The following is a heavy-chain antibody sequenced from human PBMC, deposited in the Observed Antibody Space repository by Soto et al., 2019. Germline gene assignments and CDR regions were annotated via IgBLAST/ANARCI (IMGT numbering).Heavy chain of an antibody. CDR3: ARDAVAGTNYYYGMDV. CDR1: GGTFSSYA. D-gene: IGHD6-19*01. V-gene: IGHV1-69*13. J-gene: IGHJ6*02. Sequence: SVKVSCKASGGTFSSYAISWERQAPGQGLEWMGGIIPIFGTANYAQKFQGRVTITADESTSTAYMELSSLRSEDTAVYYCARDAVAGTNYYYGMDVWGQGTTVTVSS. CDR2: IIPIFGTA.